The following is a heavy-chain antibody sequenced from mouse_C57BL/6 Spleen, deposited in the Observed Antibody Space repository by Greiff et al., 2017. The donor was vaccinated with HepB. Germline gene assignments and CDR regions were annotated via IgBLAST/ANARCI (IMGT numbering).Heavy chain of an antibody. CDR3: AREDYDRYFDV. CDR1: GFTFSDYY. Sequence: EVQLQESEGGLVQPGSSMKLSCTASGFTFSDYYMAWVRQVPEKGLEWVANINYDGSSTYYLDSLKSRFIISRDNAKNILYLQMSSLKSEDTATYYCAREDYDRYFDVWGTGTTVTVSS. V-gene: IGHV5-16*01. CDR2: INYDGSST. D-gene: IGHD2-4*01. J-gene: IGHJ1*03.